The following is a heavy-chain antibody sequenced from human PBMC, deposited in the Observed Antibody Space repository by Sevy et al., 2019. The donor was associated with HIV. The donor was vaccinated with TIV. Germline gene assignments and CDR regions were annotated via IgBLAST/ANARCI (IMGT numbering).Heavy chain of an antibody. D-gene: IGHD3-10*01. CDR2: INHSGST. CDR3: ARGRGTMVWGVTFDY. CDR1: GGSFSGYY. Sequence: SETLSLTCAVYGGSFSGYYWSWIRQPPGKGLEWIGEINHSGSTNYNPSLKSRVTISVDTSKNQFSLKLSSVTAADTAVYYCARGRGTMVWGVTFDYGGQGTLVTVSS. V-gene: IGHV4-34*01. J-gene: IGHJ4*02.